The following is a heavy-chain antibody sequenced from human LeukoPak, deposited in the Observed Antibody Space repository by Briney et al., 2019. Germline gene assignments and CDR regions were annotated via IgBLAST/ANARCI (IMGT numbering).Heavy chain of an antibody. Sequence: GTSLRLSCAASGFTFSSYGMHWVRQAPGKGLEWVAVIWYDGSEKYYADSVKGRFTISRDNSKNTLFLQMNNLTAEDTAVYYCARWSCDHWGQGTLVTVPS. CDR1: GFTFSSYG. V-gene: IGHV3-33*01. CDR3: ARWSCDH. CDR2: IWYDGSEK. J-gene: IGHJ5*02.